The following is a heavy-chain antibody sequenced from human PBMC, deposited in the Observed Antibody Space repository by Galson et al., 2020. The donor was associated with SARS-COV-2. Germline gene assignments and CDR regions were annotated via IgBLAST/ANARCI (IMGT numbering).Heavy chain of an antibody. V-gene: IGHV5-10-1*01. CDR3: ARHWGGYYWYFDL. J-gene: IGHJ2*01. Sequence: SPSFQGHITISADKSISAAYLQWNSLTASDTAIYYCARHWGGYYWYFDLWGRGSLVTVSS. D-gene: IGHD3-16*01.